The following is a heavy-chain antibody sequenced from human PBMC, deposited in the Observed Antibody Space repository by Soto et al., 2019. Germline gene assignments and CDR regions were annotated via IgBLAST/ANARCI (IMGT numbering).Heavy chain of an antibody. V-gene: IGHV1-2*02. CDR2: LSPNSGGT. CDR3: ARDSMSGYDYHSFLY. Sequence: ASVNVSCKSSGYTFTGYYFHWGRQAPGQGLECMGWLSPNSGGTNYAQKFQGRVTMTRDTTISTAYMELTRLTSDDTAVYYCARDSMSGYDYHSFLYWGQGALVTVSS. J-gene: IGHJ4*02. CDR1: GYTFTGYY. D-gene: IGHD5-12*01.